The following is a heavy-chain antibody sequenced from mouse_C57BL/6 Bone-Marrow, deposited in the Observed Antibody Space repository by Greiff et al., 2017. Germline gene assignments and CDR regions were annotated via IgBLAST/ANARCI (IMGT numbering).Heavy chain of an antibody. Sequence: QVQLQQSGAELARPGASVKLSCKASGYTFTSSGISWVKQRTGQGLEWIGEIYPRSGNTYYNEKFKGKATLTADKSSSTAYMELRSLTSEDSAVYFCARLDYDGYSVGYWGQGTTLTVSS. V-gene: IGHV1-81*01. CDR2: IYPRSGNT. CDR3: ARLDYDGYSVGY. CDR1: GYTFTSSG. D-gene: IGHD2-3*01. J-gene: IGHJ2*01.